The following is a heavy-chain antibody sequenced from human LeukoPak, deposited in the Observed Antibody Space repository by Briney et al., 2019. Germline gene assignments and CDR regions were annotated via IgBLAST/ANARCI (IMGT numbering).Heavy chain of an antibody. CDR2: INHSGST. V-gene: IGHV4-34*01. Sequence: SETLSLTCAVYGGSFSGYYWSWIRQPPGKGLEWIGEINHSGSTNYNPSLKSRVTISVDTSKNQFSLKLSSVTAADTAVYYCARHANVMTTVTYFDYWGQGTLVTVSS. CDR3: ARHANVMTTVTYFDY. CDR1: GGSFSGYY. J-gene: IGHJ4*02. D-gene: IGHD4-17*01.